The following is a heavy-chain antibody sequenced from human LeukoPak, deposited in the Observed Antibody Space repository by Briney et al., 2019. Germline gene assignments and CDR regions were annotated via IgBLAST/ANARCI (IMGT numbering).Heavy chain of an antibody. J-gene: IGHJ4*02. CDR3: ARGGSLAVAPHLYYFDY. CDR1: GFTFTSSA. Sequence: RASVKVSCKASGFTFTSSAVQWVRQARGQRLEWIGWIVVGSGNTNYAQKFQERVTITRDMSTSTAYMELSSLRSEDAAVYYCARGGSLAVAPHLYYFDYWGQGTLVTVSS. V-gene: IGHV1-58*01. CDR2: IVVGSGNT. D-gene: IGHD6-19*01.